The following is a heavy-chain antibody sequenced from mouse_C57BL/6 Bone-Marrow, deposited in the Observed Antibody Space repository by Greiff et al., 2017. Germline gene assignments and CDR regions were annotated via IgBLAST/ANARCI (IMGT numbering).Heavy chain of an antibody. D-gene: IGHD1-1*01. V-gene: IGHV1-15*01. J-gene: IGHJ2*01. CDR3: TREDGSSYGD. CDR1: GYTFTDYE. CDR2: IDPETGGT. Sequence: VQLQQSGAELVRPGASVTLSCKASGYTFTDYEMHWVKQTPVHGLEWIGAIDPETGGTAYNQKFKGKAILTADKSSSTAYMALRSLTSEDSAVYYCTREDGSSYGDWGQGTTLTVSS.